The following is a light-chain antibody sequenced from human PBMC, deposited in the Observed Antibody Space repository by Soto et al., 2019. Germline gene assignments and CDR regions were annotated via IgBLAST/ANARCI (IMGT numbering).Light chain of an antibody. CDR3: QQYNNWPRT. V-gene: IGKV3-15*01. CDR1: QSVSSN. CDR2: GAS. Sequence: EIVMTQSPATLSVSPGERATLSCRARQSVSSNLAWYQQKPGQAPRLLISGASTRDTGIPARFSGSGSGTEFTLTISSLQSEDFAVYYCQQYNNWPRTFGQGTKVEIK. J-gene: IGKJ1*01.